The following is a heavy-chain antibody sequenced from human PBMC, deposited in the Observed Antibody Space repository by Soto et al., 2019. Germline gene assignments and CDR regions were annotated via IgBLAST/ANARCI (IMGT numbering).Heavy chain of an antibody. CDR2: IYAAGTT. CDR3: VRDGTKTLRDWFDP. CDR1: GASISGFY. D-gene: IGHD1-1*01. V-gene: IGHV4-4*07. Sequence: LSLTCTVSGASISGFYWSWIRKSAGKGLEWIGRIYAAGTTDYNPSLKSRVMMSVDTSKKQFSLKLRSVTAADTAVYYCVRDGTKTLRDWFDPWGQGISVTVSS. J-gene: IGHJ5*02.